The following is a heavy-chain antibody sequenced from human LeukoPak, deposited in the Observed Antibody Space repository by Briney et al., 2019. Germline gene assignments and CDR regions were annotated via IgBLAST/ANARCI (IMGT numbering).Heavy chain of an antibody. V-gene: IGHV3-7*03. CDR3: ATDRGLR. CDR1: GFTFSSYE. Sequence: GGSLRLSCAASGFTFSSYEMNWVRQAPGKGLEWVANIKYDGSEKYYVDSVKGRFTISRDNAKNSLYLQMNSLRVEDTAMYYCATDRGLRWGKGTTVTVSS. J-gene: IGHJ6*04. CDR2: IKYDGSEK.